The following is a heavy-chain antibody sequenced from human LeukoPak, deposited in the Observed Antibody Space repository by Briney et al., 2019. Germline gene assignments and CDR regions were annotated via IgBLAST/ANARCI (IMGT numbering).Heavy chain of an antibody. CDR2: INSDGSST. Sequence: GGSLRLSCAASGFTFSSYWMHWVRQAPGKGLVWVSRINSDGSSTSYADSVKGRFTISRDNAKNSLYLQMDSLRAEDTAVYYCARDRLHYGEYEKTFDYWGQGTLVTVSS. D-gene: IGHD4-17*01. CDR3: ARDRLHYGEYEKTFDY. CDR1: GFTFSSYW. V-gene: IGHV3-74*01. J-gene: IGHJ4*02.